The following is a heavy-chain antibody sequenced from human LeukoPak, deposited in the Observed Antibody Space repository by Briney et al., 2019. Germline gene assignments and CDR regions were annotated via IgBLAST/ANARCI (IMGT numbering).Heavy chain of an antibody. D-gene: IGHD4-17*01. Sequence: PGGSLRLSCAASGFTVSSNYMSWVRQAPGKGLEWVSVIYSGGSTYYADSVKGRFTISRDNSKNTLYLRMNSLRAEDTAVYYCAREDYGDYAVHYWGQGTLVTVSS. V-gene: IGHV3-66*01. CDR3: AREDYGDYAVHY. J-gene: IGHJ4*02. CDR1: GFTVSSNY. CDR2: IYSGGST.